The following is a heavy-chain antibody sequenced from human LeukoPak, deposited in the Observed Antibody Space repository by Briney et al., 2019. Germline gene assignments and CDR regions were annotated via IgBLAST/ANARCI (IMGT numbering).Heavy chain of an antibody. V-gene: IGHV3-7*01. D-gene: IGHD3-10*01. CDR1: GGSISSYY. J-gene: IGHJ4*02. CDR3: ARERFGPCDY. CDR2: IKQDGSEK. Sequence: ETLSLTCTVSGGSISSYYWSWLRQAPGKGLAWVANIKQDGSEKYYVDSVKGRFTISRDNAKNSLYLQMNSLRAEDTAVYYCARERFGPCDYWGQGTLVTVSS.